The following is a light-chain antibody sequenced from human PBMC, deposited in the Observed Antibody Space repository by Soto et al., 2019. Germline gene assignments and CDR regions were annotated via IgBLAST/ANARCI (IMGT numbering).Light chain of an antibody. CDR2: AAS. CDR1: QTISTY. CDR3: QQSHGIPYT. J-gene: IGKJ2*01. V-gene: IGKV1-39*01. Sequence: DIQMTQSPSSLSAAVGDRVTITCRASQTISTYLNWYQQKPGKAPKLLIYAASSLQSGVPSIFTGSGAGTDFTLTISSRQPEDFASYYCQQSHGIPYTFGQGTKLEIK.